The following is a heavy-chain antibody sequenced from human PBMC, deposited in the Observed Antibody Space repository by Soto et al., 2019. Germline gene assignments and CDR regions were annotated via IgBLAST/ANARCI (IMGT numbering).Heavy chain of an antibody. Sequence: ESGGGVVQPGRSLRLSCAASGFTFSSYAMHWVRQAPGKGLEWVAVISYDGSNKYYADSVKGRFTISRDNSKNTLYLQMNSLRAEDTAVYYCARANSSSSALGYWGQGTLVTVSS. CDR1: GFTFSSYA. CDR3: ARANSSSSALGY. V-gene: IGHV3-30-3*01. CDR2: ISYDGSNK. D-gene: IGHD6-6*01. J-gene: IGHJ4*02.